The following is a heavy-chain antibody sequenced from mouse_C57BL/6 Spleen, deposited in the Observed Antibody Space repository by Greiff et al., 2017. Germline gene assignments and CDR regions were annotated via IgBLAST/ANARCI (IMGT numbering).Heavy chain of an antibody. J-gene: IGHJ1*03. CDR2: IDPEDGDT. CDR1: GFNIKDYY. V-gene: IGHV14-1*01. D-gene: IGHD1-1*01. Sequence: EVQLQQSGAELVRPGASVKLSCTASGFNIKDYYMHWVKQRPEQGLEWIGRIDPEDGDTEYAPKFQGKATMTADTSANTAYLQLSSLTSEDTAVYYCTTYYGSSWYFDVWGTGTTVTVSS. CDR3: TTYYGSSWYFDV.